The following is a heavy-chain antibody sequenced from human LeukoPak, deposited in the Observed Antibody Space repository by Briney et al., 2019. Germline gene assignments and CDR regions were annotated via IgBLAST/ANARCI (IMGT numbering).Heavy chain of an antibody. V-gene: IGHV4-34*01. D-gene: IGHD2-21*02. J-gene: IGHJ3*02. CDR3: ARGMTAIWGAFDI. Sequence: SETLSLTCAVYGGSFSGFYWSWIRQPPGNGLEWIGEINHSGRTNYNPSLKSRVTISVDTSKNQFSLRLSSVTAADTAVYYCARGMTAIWGAFDIWGQGTMVTVSS. CDR1: GGSFSGFY. CDR2: INHSGRT.